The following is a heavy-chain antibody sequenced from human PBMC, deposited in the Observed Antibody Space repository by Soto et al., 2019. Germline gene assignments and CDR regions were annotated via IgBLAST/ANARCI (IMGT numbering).Heavy chain of an antibody. CDR2: ISAYNGNT. D-gene: IGHD1-1*01. CDR3: ARWCRGELDHDYFDY. J-gene: IGHJ4*02. CDR1: GYTFTSYG. V-gene: IGHV1-18*01. Sequence: ASVKVSCKASGYTFTSYGISWVRQAPGQGLEWMGWISAYNGNTNYAQKLQGRVTMTTDTSTSTAYMELRSLRSDDTAVYYCARWCRGELDHDYFDYWGQGTLVTVSS.